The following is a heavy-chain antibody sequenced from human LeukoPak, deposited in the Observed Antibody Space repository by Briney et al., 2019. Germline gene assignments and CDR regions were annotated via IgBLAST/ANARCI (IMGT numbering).Heavy chain of an antibody. CDR1: GYTLTELS. Sequence: RASVKVSCKVSGYTLTELSMHWVRQAPGKGLEWVGGFDPEDGETIYAQKFQGRVTMTEDTSTDTAYMELSSLRSEDTAVYYCATGYDSSGYLLPYFDYWGQGTLVTVSS. D-gene: IGHD3-22*01. J-gene: IGHJ4*02. CDR2: FDPEDGET. CDR3: ATGYDSSGYLLPYFDY. V-gene: IGHV1-24*01.